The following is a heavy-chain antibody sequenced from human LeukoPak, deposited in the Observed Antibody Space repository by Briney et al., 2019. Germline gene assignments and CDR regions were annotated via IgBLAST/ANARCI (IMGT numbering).Heavy chain of an antibody. CDR2: IYFIGST. D-gene: IGHD3-10*01. CDR1: GGSISSYY. CDR3: ARHSAKSYYYGTGFDP. V-gene: IGHV4-59*08. Sequence: SETLSLTCTVSGGSISSYYWIWIRQPPGKGLEWMGYIYFIGSTNYNPSLKSRVTISVDTSKNQFPLKLSSVTAADTPVYYCARHSAKSYYYGTGFDPWGQGTLVTVSS. J-gene: IGHJ5*02.